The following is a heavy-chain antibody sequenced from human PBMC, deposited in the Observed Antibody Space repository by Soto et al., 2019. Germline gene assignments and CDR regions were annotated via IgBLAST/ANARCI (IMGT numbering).Heavy chain of an antibody. Sequence: EVQLVESGGGLVQPGGSLRLSCAASGFTFSSYGMNWVRQAPGKGLEWVSSISSGSHYMYYADSVRGRFTISRDNAENSLYLHMNSLRAEDTAVYFCARDDYGYYDSEYFQVWGQGTLVTVSS. D-gene: IGHD4-17*01. V-gene: IGHV3-21*01. CDR1: GFTFSSYG. CDR3: ARDDYGYYDSEYFQV. CDR2: ISSGSHYM. J-gene: IGHJ1*01.